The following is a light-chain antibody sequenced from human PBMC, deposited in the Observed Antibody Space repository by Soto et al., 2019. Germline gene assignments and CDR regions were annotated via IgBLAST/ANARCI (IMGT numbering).Light chain of an antibody. J-gene: IGKJ1*01. CDR1: QTVSGRY. CDR2: GAS. V-gene: IGKV3-20*01. Sequence: EIVLTQSAATLSLSLGERATLSCRASQTVSGRYLAWFQQKPGQTPRLLIYGASTRAAGVPDRFSGSGSGTEFALTINRLEPEDFAVYYCLQYVSSPWTFGQGTKVEV. CDR3: LQYVSSPWT.